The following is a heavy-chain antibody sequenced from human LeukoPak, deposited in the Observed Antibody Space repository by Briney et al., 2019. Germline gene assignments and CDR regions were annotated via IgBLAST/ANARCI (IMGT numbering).Heavy chain of an antibody. Sequence: ASVKVSCKASGYIFTTYYMHWMRQAPGQGPEWMGIINPRGGSTDYAQKFQDRVTMTRDTSTSTVYMELNSLRSEDTAVYFCARVGVTAATADYWGQGTLVTVSS. CDR1: GYIFTTYY. V-gene: IGHV1-46*01. D-gene: IGHD6-25*01. CDR2: INPRGGST. CDR3: ARVGVTAATADY. J-gene: IGHJ4*02.